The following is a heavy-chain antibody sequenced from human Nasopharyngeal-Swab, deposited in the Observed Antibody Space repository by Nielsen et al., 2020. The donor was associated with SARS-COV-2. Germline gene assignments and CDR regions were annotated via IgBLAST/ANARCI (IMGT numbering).Heavy chain of an antibody. Sequence: SETLSLTCTVSGGSVTDTDYFWGWIRQPPATGLEWIGNIDYSGRTFYNPSLKRRVSISVDTSKNQFSLKLHSVTAADTAVYYCASYLGVDGQKRFDYWGQGTLVTVSS. CDR1: GGSVTDTDYF. CDR3: ASYLGVDGQKRFDY. V-gene: IGHV4-39*01. J-gene: IGHJ4*02. D-gene: IGHD5-24*01. CDR2: IDYSGRT.